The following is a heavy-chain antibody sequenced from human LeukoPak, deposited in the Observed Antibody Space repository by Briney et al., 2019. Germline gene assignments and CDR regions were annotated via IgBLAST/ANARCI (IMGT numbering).Heavy chain of an antibody. CDR1: GGSISSYY. Sequence: KPSETLSLTCTVSGGSISSYYWSWIRQPPGKGLEWIGYIYYSGSTNYNPSLKGRVTISVDTSKNQFSLKLSSVTAADTAVYYCARDTLGYCSSTSCYPLMGYYYYGMDVWGQGTTVTVSS. CDR3: ARDTLGYCSSTSCYPLMGYYYYGMDV. J-gene: IGHJ6*02. V-gene: IGHV4-59*01. CDR2: IYYSGST. D-gene: IGHD2-2*01.